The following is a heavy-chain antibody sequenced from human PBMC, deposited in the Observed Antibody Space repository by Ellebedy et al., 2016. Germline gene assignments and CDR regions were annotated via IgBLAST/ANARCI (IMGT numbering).Heavy chain of an antibody. D-gene: IGHD4-17*01. Sequence: GGSLRLSXAASGSTFSSYAMSWVRQAPGKGLEWVSAISGSGGSTYYADYVKGRFTISRDNSKNTLYLQMNSLRAEDTAVYYCDRYGASFGYYYGMDVWGQGTTVTVSS. CDR3: DRYGASFGYYYGMDV. J-gene: IGHJ6*02. CDR2: ISGSGGST. CDR1: GSTFSSYA. V-gene: IGHV3-23*01.